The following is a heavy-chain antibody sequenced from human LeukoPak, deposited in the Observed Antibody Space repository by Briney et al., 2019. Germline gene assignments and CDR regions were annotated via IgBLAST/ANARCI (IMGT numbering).Heavy chain of an antibody. Sequence: SETLSLTCGVYGGSFSGYYWSWIRQHPGKGLEWIGEINHSGSTNYNPSLKSRVTISVDTSKNQFSLKLSSVTAADTAVYYCVRGQVSVLRFLEWLSFDYWGQGTLVTVSS. CDR2: INHSGST. V-gene: IGHV4-34*01. J-gene: IGHJ4*02. D-gene: IGHD3-3*01. CDR1: GGSFSGYY. CDR3: VRGQVSVLRFLEWLSFDY.